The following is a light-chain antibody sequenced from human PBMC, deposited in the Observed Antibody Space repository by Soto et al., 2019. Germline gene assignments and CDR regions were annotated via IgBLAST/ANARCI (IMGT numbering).Light chain of an antibody. CDR2: KAS. J-gene: IGKJ4*01. CDR1: QTISTW. Sequence: DIEMTQSPSTLSASVGDRVTISCRASQTISTWLAWYQQKPGKAPNLLIYKASSLESGVPSRFRGSGYGTEFTLAISSLQHYDFATYYSGQYNTFPITLGGGTKV. V-gene: IGKV1-5*03. CDR3: GQYNTFPIT.